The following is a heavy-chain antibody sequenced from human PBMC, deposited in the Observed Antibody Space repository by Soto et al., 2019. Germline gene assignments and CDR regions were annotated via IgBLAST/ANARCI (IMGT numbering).Heavy chain of an antibody. CDR1: GFTFSSYG. CDR3: AKDSSSWAYYFDY. J-gene: IGHJ4*02. D-gene: IGHD6-13*01. V-gene: IGHV3-30*18. CDR2: ISYDGSNK. Sequence: GGSLRLSCAASGFTFSSYGMHWVRQAPGKGLEWVAVISYDGSNKYHADSVKGRFTISRDNSKNTLYLQMNSLRAEDTAVYYCAKDSSSWAYYFDYWGQGTLVTVSS.